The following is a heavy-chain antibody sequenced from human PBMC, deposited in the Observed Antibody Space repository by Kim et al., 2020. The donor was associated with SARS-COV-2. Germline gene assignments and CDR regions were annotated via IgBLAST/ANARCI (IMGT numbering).Heavy chain of an antibody. Sequence: SETLSLTCTVSGGSISSYYWSWIRQPPGQGLEWIGYIYYSGSTNFNPSLKSRVTISLDTSKNQFSLKLSSVTAADTAVYYCAREGYYDSSGYYQHDAFDIWGQGKWSPSLQ. V-gene: IGHV4-59*01. CDR3: AREGYYDSSGYYQHDAFDI. CDR1: GGSISSYY. D-gene: IGHD3-22*01. J-gene: IGHJ3*02. CDR2: IYYSGST.